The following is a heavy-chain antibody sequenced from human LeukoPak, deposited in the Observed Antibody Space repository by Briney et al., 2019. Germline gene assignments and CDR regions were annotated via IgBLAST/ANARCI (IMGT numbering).Heavy chain of an antibody. CDR2: IYYSGST. CDR3: ARGQRGGYMDV. V-gene: IGHV4-59*01. D-gene: IGHD5-24*01. CDR1: GGSISSYY. J-gene: IGHJ6*03. Sequence: PSETLSLTCTVSGGSISSYYWSWIRQPPGKGLEWIGYIYYSGSTNYNPSLKSRVTISVDTSKNQFSLKLSSVTAADTAVYYCARGQRGGYMDVWGKGTTVTISS.